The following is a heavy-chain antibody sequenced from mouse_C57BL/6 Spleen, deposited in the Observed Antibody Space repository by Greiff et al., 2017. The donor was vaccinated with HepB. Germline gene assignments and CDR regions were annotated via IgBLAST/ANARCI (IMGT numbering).Heavy chain of an antibody. Sequence: VQLQQSGAELAKPGASVKLSCKASGYTFSTYWMHWVKQMPGQGLEWIGYINPSSGYTKYNQKFKDKATLTADKSSSTAYMQLSSLTYEDSAVYSCARSDYYGRNYDSFDYWGQGTTLTVS. V-gene: IGHV1-7*01. J-gene: IGHJ2*01. CDR2: INPSSGYT. CDR1: GYTFSTYW. CDR3: ARSDYYGRNYDSFDY. D-gene: IGHD1-1*01.